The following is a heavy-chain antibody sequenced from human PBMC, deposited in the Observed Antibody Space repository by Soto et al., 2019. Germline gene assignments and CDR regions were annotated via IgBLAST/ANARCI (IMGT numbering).Heavy chain of an antibody. V-gene: IGHV3-23*01. Sequence: GGSLRLSSAASGFTFSSYAMSWVRQAPGKGLEWVSAISGSGGSTYYADSVKGRFTISRDNSKNTLYLQMNSLRAEDTAVYYCAKDGIAAALGPVGGMDVWGQGTTVTVSS. D-gene: IGHD6-13*01. CDR1: GFTFSSYA. CDR2: ISGSGGST. J-gene: IGHJ6*02. CDR3: AKDGIAAALGPVGGMDV.